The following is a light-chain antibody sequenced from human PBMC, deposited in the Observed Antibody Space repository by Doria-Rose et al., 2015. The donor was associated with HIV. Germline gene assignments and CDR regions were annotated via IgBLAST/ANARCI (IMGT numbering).Light chain of an antibody. Sequence: DIVLTQSPGTLSLSPGERATLSCRASQSFSSTYLAWYQQKPGQAPSLLIYDGSTRATGTEPVWDASGSGTDFTLTINRLEPEDCALYYCHQYGTSWTFGQGTKVEI. CDR1: QSFSSTY. V-gene: IGKV3-20*01. CDR3: HQYGTSWT. CDR2: DGS. J-gene: IGKJ1*01.